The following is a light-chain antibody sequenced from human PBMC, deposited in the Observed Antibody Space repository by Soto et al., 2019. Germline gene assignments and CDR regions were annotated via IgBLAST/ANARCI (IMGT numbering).Light chain of an antibody. CDR2: GAS. CDR1: QSVSSN. J-gene: IGKJ5*01. CDR3: QQYNNWPIT. V-gene: IGKV3-15*01. Sequence: EIVMTQSPATLSVSPGERATLSCRASQSVSSNLAWYQQKAGQAPRILIYGASTRATGIPARFSGSGSGTEFTLTISSLESEDLAVYYCQQYNNWPITFGQGTRLEIK.